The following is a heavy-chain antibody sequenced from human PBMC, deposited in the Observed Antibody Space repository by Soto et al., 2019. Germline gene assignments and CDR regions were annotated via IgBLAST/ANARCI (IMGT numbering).Heavy chain of an antibody. J-gene: IGHJ4*02. V-gene: IGHV4-59*01. Sequence: SETLSLTCTVSDDSISSYYWSWIRQPPGKGLEWIGYVYYTGNSNYNPSLKSRVAMSVDASKNQFSLKLRSVTAADTAVYYCARGGTMIAHHWGQGTRVTVSS. CDR2: VYYTGNS. CDR1: DDSISSYY. CDR3: ARGGTMIAHH. D-gene: IGHD3-22*01.